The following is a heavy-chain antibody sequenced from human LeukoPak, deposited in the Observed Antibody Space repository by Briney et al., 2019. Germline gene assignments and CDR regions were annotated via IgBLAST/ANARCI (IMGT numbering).Heavy chain of an antibody. CDR1: RITFSGYT. CDR2: ISYDGKKT. D-gene: IGHD4-17*01. V-gene: IGHV3-30*04. J-gene: IGHJ4*02. CDR3: ARANGGGAYYPFDY. Sequence: PGGSLRLSCAVSRITFSGYTMHWVRQAPGRGLEWVALISYDGKKTYSADSVKGRFTISRDNSKDTLYLQMNSLRPEDTAVYYCARANGGGAYYPFDYWGQGALVTVSS.